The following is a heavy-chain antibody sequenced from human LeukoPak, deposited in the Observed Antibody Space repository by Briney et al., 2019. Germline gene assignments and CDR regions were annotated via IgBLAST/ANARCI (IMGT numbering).Heavy chain of an antibody. J-gene: IGHJ5*02. CDR1: GGSISRYY. V-gene: IGHV4-59*08. CDR3: ARGPYGYCSSTSCYRPSIDP. CDR2: IYYSGST. Sequence: SETLSLTCTVSGGSISRYYWSWIRQPPGKGLEWIGYIYYSGSTNYNPSLKSRVTISVDTSKNQFSLKLSSVTAADTAVYYCARGPYGYCSSTSCYRPSIDPWGQGTLVTVSS. D-gene: IGHD2-2*03.